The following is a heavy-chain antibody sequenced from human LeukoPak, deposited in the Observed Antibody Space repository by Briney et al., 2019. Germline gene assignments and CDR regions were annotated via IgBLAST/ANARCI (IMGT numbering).Heavy chain of an antibody. CDR2: ISGSGGSP. CDR3: AKFRNRAFDI. V-gene: IGHV3-23*01. Sequence: GGSLRLSCAASGFTFSSYAMSWVRQAQGKGLEWVSAISGSGGSPYYADSVKGRFTISRDNSKNTLYLQMNSLRAEDTAVYYCAKFRNRAFDIWGQGTMVTVSS. J-gene: IGHJ3*02. CDR1: GFTFSSYA.